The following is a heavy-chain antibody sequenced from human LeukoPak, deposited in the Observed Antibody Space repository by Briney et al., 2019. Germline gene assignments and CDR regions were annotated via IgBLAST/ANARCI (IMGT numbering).Heavy chain of an antibody. CDR1: GGSINSYY. CDR3: AREGSGSRRGWFDP. D-gene: IGHD1-26*01. Sequence: NPSETLSLTCTVSGGSINSYYWSWIRQPAGKGLEWIGRIYNSGSTNYNPSLKSRVTISVDTSKNQFSLKLSSVTAADTAVYYCAREGSGSRRGWFDPWGQGTLVTVSS. V-gene: IGHV4-4*07. J-gene: IGHJ5*02. CDR2: IYNSGST.